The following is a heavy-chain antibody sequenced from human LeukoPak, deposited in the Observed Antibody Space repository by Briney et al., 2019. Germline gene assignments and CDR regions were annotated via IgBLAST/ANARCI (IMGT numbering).Heavy chain of an antibody. Sequence: GGSLRLSCAASGFTFNTYTMNWVRQAPGKGLEWVTFIRYDGSNKYYADSVKGRFTISRDNSKNTLYLQMNSLRPEDTALYYCARGGKKALAGTRSPQYFRHWGQGTQVTVSS. CDR3: ARGGKKALAGTRSPQYFRH. J-gene: IGHJ1*01. D-gene: IGHD6-19*01. CDR2: IRYDGSNK. V-gene: IGHV3-30*02. CDR1: GFTFNTYT.